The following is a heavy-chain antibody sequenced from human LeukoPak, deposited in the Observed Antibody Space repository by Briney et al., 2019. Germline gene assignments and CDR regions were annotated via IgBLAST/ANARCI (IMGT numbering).Heavy chain of an antibody. CDR1: GFTFSNYV. D-gene: IGHD1-20*01. CDR2: ISGSGGST. J-gene: IGHJ6*02. CDR3: AKDSLTGDIYYYGMDV. V-gene: IGHV3-23*01. Sequence: GGPLSSSCEASGFTFSNYVMSGFRKAPGKGLEWSSAISGSGGSTYSADSVKGRFTISRDNSKNTLYLQMNSLRAEDTAVYYCAKDSLTGDIYYYGMDVWGQGTTVTVSS.